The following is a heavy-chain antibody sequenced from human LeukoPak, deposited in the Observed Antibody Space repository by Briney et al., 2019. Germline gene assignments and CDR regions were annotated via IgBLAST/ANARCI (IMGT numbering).Heavy chain of an antibody. J-gene: IGHJ4*02. V-gene: IGHV4-34*01. Sequence: SETLSLTCAVYGGSFSGYYRSWIRQPPGKGLEWIGEINHSGSTNYNPSLKSRVTISVDTSKNQFSLKLSSVTAADTAVYYCARGEWLRSWFAYWGQGTLVTVSS. CDR1: GGSFSGYY. CDR3: ARGEWLRSWFAY. CDR2: INHSGST. D-gene: IGHD5-12*01.